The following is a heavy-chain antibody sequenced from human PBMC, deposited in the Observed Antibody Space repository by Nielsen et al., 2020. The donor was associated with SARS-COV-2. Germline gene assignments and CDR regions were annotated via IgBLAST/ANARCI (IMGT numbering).Heavy chain of an antibody. J-gene: IGHJ4*02. D-gene: IGHD3-22*01. CDR2: ISGSGGST. CDR1: GFTFSSYA. Sequence: GGSLRLSCAASGFTFSSYAMSWVRQAPGKGLEWVSAISGSGGSTYYADSVKGRFTISRDNSKNTLYLQMNSLRAEDTAVYYCAKDIPTPRVAGDYYDSSGSKVATRNDYWGQGTLVTVSS. CDR3: AKDIPTPRVAGDYYDSSGSKVATRNDY. V-gene: IGHV3-23*01.